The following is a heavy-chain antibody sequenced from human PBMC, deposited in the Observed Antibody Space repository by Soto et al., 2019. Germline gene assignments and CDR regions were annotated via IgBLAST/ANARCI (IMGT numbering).Heavy chain of an antibody. CDR2: INPNCGGT. Sequence: ASVKVSCKASGYTFTGYYMHWVRQAPGQGLEWMGWINPNCGGTNYAQKFQGRVTMTRDTSISTAYMELSRLRSDDTAVYYCARVVVECSSTSCYPYYYYYGMDVWGQGTTVTVSS. CDR3: ARVVVECSSTSCYPYYYYYGMDV. CDR1: GYTFTGYY. V-gene: IGHV1-2*02. J-gene: IGHJ6*02. D-gene: IGHD2-2*01.